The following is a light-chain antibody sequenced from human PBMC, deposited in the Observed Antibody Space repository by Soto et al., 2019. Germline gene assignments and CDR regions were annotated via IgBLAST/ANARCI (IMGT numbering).Light chain of an antibody. V-gene: IGKV1-16*02. CDR1: QGISNY. CDR3: QQYHSYPFT. J-gene: IGKJ3*01. Sequence: DIQMTQSPSSLSASVGERVTITCRASQGISNYLGWFQQKPGKAPKSLIYAASNLQSGVPSKFIGSGSGTDFTLTISSLQPEDFATYYCQQYHSYPFTFGPGTKVHI. CDR2: AAS.